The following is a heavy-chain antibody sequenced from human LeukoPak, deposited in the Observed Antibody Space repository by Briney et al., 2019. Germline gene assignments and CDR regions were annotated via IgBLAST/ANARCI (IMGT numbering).Heavy chain of an antibody. CDR1: GYTFTGYY. J-gene: IGHJ4*02. CDR2: INPNSGGT. Sequence: ASVKVSCKASGYTFTGYYMHWVRQAPGQGLEWMGWINPNSGGTNYAQKFQGRVTMTRDTSISTAYMELSRLRPDDTAVYYCARDEVGSSWYRGDYFDYWGQGTLVTVSS. CDR3: ARDEVGSSWYRGDYFDY. V-gene: IGHV1-2*02. D-gene: IGHD6-13*01.